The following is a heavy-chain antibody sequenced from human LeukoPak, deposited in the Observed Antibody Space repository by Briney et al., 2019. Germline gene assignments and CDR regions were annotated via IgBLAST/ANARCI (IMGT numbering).Heavy chain of an antibody. V-gene: IGHV3-11*03. D-gene: IGHD6-19*01. CDR3: ARSRGAGPGAYFDY. J-gene: IGHJ4*02. CDR1: GFTFSDEY. CDR2: INNSGTYT. Sequence: PGGSLRLSCAASGFTFSDEYMSWIRQAPGKGLEWVSYINNSGTYTNYADSVRGRFTISRDNAKHSPYLQMNSLRAEDTAVYYCARSRGAGPGAYFDYWGQGTLVT.